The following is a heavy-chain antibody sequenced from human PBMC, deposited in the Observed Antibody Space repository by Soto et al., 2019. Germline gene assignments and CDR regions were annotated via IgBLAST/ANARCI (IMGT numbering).Heavy chain of an antibody. D-gene: IGHD2-21*01. CDR3: ARVWWFGEKEYFQN. J-gene: IGHJ1*01. Sequence: SGPTLVNPTQTLTLTCTISGFSLSTDGMCVSWIRQPPRKALEWLARIDWNDDKYYSTSLKTRLTISKDTSKTQAVLTMTKLDPADTATYYCARVWWFGEKEYFQNWGQGTLVTVSS. V-gene: IGHV2-70*11. CDR2: IDWNDDK. CDR1: GFSLSTDGMC.